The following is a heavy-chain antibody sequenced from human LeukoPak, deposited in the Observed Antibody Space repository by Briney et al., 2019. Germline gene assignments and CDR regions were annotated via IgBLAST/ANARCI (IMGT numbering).Heavy chain of an antibody. V-gene: IGHV3-7*01. CDR1: GFTFSSYW. CDR2: IKQDGSEK. D-gene: IGHD6-19*01. Sequence: GGSLRLSCAASGFTFSSYWMSWVRQAPGKGLEWVANIKQDGSEKYYVDSVKGRFTISRDNAKNSLYLQMNSLRAEDTAVYYCAKDRTIAVAGPYFDYWGQGTLVTVSS. CDR3: AKDRTIAVAGPYFDY. J-gene: IGHJ4*02.